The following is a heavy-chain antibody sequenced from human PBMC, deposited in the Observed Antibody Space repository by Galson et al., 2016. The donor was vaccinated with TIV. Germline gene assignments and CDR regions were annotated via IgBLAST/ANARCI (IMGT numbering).Heavy chain of an antibody. CDR2: MNPNTGKT. CDR3: ARDSYGGNSYGMDD. D-gene: IGHD4-23*01. Sequence: SVKVSCKASGHSFLTYDINWVRQATGQGLEWMGWMNPNTGKTGYAQKFQGRVTMTRNISVSTAYMELSGLRSEDTAVYYCARDSYGGNSYGMDDWGQGTTVTVPS. J-gene: IGHJ6*02. V-gene: IGHV1-8*02. CDR1: GHSFLTYD.